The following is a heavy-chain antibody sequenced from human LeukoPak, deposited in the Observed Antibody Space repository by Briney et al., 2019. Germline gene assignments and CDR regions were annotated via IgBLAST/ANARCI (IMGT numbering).Heavy chain of an antibody. Sequence: PGGSLRLSCAASGFTFRSYRMNWLRQAPGKGREWVSSISSSSSYIYSADSVKGRFTISRDNAKTSLYLQMNSMRAADTAAYYCARDPDIVATGTFDYWGQGTLVTVSS. J-gene: IGHJ4*02. V-gene: IGHV3-21*01. CDR1: GFTFRSYR. CDR3: ARDPDIVATGTFDY. D-gene: IGHD5-12*01. CDR2: ISSSSSYI.